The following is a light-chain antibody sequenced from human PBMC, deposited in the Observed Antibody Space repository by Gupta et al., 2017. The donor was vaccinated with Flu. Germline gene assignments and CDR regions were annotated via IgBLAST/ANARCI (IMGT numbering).Light chain of an antibody. CDR3: SSYSSNSSVVI. Sequence: QSALTQPASVSGSPGPPITIPCTGTSSDIGGYNYVSWYQHHPGKAPKLMIYEVTNRPSGLSDRFSGSKSGNTASLSISGLQAEDEANYYCSSYSSNSSVVIFGGGTKLTVL. CDR1: SSDIGGYNY. J-gene: IGLJ2*01. CDR2: EVT. V-gene: IGLV2-14*01.